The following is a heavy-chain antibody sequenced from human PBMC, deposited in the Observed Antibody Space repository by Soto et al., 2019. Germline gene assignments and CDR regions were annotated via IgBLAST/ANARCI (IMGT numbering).Heavy chain of an antibody. Sequence: VQLVESGGGVVQPGRSLRLSCAASGFTFSIYAMNWVRQAPGKGLEWVAFISFDGSKTYYADSVKGRFTISRDNSRNTVYLQMNNVRPGDAAVYHCANLLNVAAAGTPHYYGVDVWGQGTTVTVS. J-gene: IGHJ6*02. D-gene: IGHD6-13*01. CDR1: GFTFSIYA. CDR2: ISFDGSKT. CDR3: ANLLNVAAAGTPHYYGVDV. V-gene: IGHV3-30-3*01.